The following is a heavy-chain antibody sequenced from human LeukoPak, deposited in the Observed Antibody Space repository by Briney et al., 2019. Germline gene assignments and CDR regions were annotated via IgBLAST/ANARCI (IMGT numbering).Heavy chain of an antibody. CDR2: IIPIFGTA. Sequence: GGSVKVSCKASGGTFSSDAISWVRQAPGQGLEWMGGIIPIFGTANFAQKFQGRVTITTDESTSTAYMELSSLRSEDTAVYYCSRETGYYYYMDVWGKGTTVTVSS. V-gene: IGHV1-69*05. D-gene: IGHD3-10*01. CDR3: SRETGYYYYMDV. J-gene: IGHJ6*03. CDR1: GGTFSSDA.